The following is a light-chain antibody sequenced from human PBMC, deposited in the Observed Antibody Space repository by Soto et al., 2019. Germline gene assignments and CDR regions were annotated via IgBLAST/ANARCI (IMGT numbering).Light chain of an antibody. CDR2: DVT. Sequence: QSALTQPASVSGSPGQSITISCTGTSSDVGGYNFVSWYQQHPGKAPKLMIYDVTNRPSGVSNRFSGSKSGNTASLTISGLQAEDEADYYCLSYSSSTSPYVLGIATKLTVL. CDR1: SSDVGGYNF. J-gene: IGLJ1*01. CDR3: LSYSSSTSPYV. V-gene: IGLV2-14*01.